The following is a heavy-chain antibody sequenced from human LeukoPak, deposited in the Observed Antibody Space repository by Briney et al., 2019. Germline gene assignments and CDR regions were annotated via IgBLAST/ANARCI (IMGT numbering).Heavy chain of an antibody. Sequence: SETLSLTCAVYGGSFSGYYWSWIRQPPGRGLEWIREINHSGSTNYNPSLKSRVTISVDTSKNQFSLKLSSVTAADTAVYYCARVRRSSSWYDWFDPWGQGTLVTVSS. D-gene: IGHD6-13*01. CDR3: ARVRRSSSWYDWFDP. J-gene: IGHJ5*02. CDR2: INHSGST. CDR1: GGSFSGYY. V-gene: IGHV4-34*01.